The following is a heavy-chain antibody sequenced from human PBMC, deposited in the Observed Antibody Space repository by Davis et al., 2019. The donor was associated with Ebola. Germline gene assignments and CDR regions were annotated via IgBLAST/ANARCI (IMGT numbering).Heavy chain of an antibody. D-gene: IGHD1-1*01. CDR2: ISGSGGST. CDR3: AKIAGTGNYYYYGMDV. Sequence: GGSLRLSCAASGFTFEDYAIHWVRQAPGKGLEWVSAISGSGGSTYYADSVKGRFTISRDNSKNTLYLQMNSLRAEDTAVYYCAKIAGTGNYYYYGMDVWGQGTTVTVSS. V-gene: IGHV3-23*01. CDR1: GFTFEDYA. J-gene: IGHJ6*02.